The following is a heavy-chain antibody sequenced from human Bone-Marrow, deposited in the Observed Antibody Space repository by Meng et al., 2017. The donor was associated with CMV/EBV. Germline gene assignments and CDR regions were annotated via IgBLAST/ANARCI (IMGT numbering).Heavy chain of an antibody. CDR2: INHSGST. Sequence: GSLRLSCTVSGGSISSSSYYWGWIRQPPGKGLEWIGEINHSGSTNYNPSLKSRVTISVDTSKNQFSLKLSSVTAADTAVYYCARDGDYDFWSGYYTLLGYYYGMDVWGQGTTVTVSS. CDR3: ARDGDYDFWSGYYTLLGYYYGMDV. V-gene: IGHV4-39*07. J-gene: IGHJ6*02. D-gene: IGHD3-3*01. CDR1: GGSISSSSYY.